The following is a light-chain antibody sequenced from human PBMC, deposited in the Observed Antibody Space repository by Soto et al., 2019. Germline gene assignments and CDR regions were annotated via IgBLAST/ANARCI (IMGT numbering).Light chain of an antibody. CDR3: QQRSNWPPIT. CDR2: DVS. CDR1: QSVSSY. V-gene: IGKV3-11*01. Sequence: EIVLTQSPATLSLSPGERATLSCRASQSVSSYLAWYQQKPGQAPRLLIYDVSNKATGIPARFSGSGSWTDFTLTFSSLEPEDFAVYYCQQRSNWPPITFGQGTRLEIK. J-gene: IGKJ5*01.